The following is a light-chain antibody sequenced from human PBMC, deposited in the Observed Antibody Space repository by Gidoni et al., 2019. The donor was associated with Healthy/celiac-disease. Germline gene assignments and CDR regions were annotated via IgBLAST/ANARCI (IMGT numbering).Light chain of an antibody. V-gene: IGLV3-19*01. J-gene: IGLJ2*01. Sequence: SSELTQDPAVSVALGQTVRITCQGDRLRSYYASWYQQKPGQAPVLVIYGKNNRPSGIPDRFSGSNSGNTASLTITGAQAEDEADYYCNSRDSSGNHVVFGGGTKLTV. CDR2: GKN. CDR1: RLRSYY. CDR3: NSRDSSGNHVV.